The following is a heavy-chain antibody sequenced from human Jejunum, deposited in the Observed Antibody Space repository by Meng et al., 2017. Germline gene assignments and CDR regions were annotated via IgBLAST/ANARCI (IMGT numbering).Heavy chain of an antibody. CDR1: GASNSNNNW. J-gene: IGHJ5*02. D-gene: IGHD2/OR15-2a*01. CDR3: ARDLLDPNIAATGWCDH. Sequence: QLQPGDPGPGLVKPSGTLFLQCAVSGASNSNNNWWSLVPQPPGKGLEPIGEISHTGRINYNRSLKSRVPMSLDKSKNQFSPDLTSVTVADTAVYDCARDLLDPNIAATGWCDHWGQGTLVTVSS. V-gene: IGHV4-4*02. CDR2: ISHTGRI.